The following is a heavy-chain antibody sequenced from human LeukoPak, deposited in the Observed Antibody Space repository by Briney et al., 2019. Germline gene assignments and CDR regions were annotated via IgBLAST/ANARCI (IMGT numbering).Heavy chain of an antibody. J-gene: IGHJ6*03. Sequence: KSSETLSLTCTVSGGSISSGSYYWSWIRQPAGKGLEWIGRIYTSGSTNYNPSLKSRVTISVDTSKNQFSLKLNSVTAADTAVYYCARGVPQLGFYSSTSSLMARNYYYMDVGGKGPTVTVSS. D-gene: IGHD2-2*01. CDR3: ARGVPQLGFYSSTSSLMARNYYYMDV. CDR2: IYTSGST. CDR1: GGSISSGSYY. V-gene: IGHV4-61*02.